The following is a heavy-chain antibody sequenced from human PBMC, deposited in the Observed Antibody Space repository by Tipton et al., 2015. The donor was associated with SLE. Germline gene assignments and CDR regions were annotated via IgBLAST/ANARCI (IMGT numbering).Heavy chain of an antibody. J-gene: IGHJ3*02. CDR2: IYYSGST. V-gene: IGHV4-59*01. CDR1: GGSISSYY. CDR3: ARRADAFDI. Sequence: TLSLTCTVSGGSISSYYWRWIRQPPGKGLEWIGYIYYSGSTNYNPSLKSRVTISVETSKNQFSLKLSSVTAADTAVYYCARRADAFDIWGQGTMVTVSS.